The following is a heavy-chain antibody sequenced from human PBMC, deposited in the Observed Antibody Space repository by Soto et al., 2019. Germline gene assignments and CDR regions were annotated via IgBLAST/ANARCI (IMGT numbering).Heavy chain of an antibody. D-gene: IGHD2-2*01. CDR1: GGSFSSQA. J-gene: IGHJ6*02. V-gene: IGHV1-69*13. CDR3: ARGRTYASGVLEYNRMDV. CDR2: IIPTFGTA. Sequence: SVKVSCKSTGGSFSSQAISWVRQAPGQGLEGMGAIIPTFGTANYAQRFQGRVTITADESTSTAYMELSSLRSEDTGVYFCARGRTYASGVLEYNRMDVWGQGTSVPVSS.